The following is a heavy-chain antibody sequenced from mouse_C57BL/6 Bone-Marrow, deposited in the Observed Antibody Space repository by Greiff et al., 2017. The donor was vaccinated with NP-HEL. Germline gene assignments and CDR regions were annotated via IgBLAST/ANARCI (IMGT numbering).Heavy chain of an antibody. Sequence: EVQGVESGGGLVQPKGSLKLSCAASGFTFNTYAMHWVRQAPGKGLEWVARIRRKSSNYATYYADSVKDRFTISRDDSQSMLYLQMNNLKTEDTAMYYCVRDRRWYFDVWGTGTTVTVSS. V-gene: IGHV10-3*01. CDR2: IRRKSSNYAT. J-gene: IGHJ1*03. CDR1: GFTFNTYA. CDR3: VRDRRWYFDV.